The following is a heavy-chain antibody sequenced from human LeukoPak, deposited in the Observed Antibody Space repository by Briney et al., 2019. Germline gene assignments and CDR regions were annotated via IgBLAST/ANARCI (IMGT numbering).Heavy chain of an antibody. CDR2: IYYSGST. V-gene: IGHV4-30-4*01. J-gene: IGHJ4*02. D-gene: IGHD3-22*01. CDR3: ARARYYYDSSGGSFDY. Sequence: SQTLSLTCTVSGGSISSGDYYWSWIRQPPGKGLEWIGYIYYSGSTYYNPFLKSRVTISVDTSKNQFFLKLSSVTAADTAVYYCARARYYYDSSGGSFDYWGQGTLVTVSS. CDR1: GGSISSGDYY.